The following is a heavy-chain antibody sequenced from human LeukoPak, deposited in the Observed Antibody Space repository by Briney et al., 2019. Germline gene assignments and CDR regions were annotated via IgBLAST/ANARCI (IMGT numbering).Heavy chain of an antibody. Sequence: GGSLRLSCAASGFTFSSFFMTWVRQAPGKGLEWVSGITGSAGSTSYADSVKGRFTISRDNSKNTLYLQMNSLRAEDTAVYYCAKGDGMVYNNYSFDCWGQGSLVTVSS. D-gene: IGHD4-11*01. CDR3: AKGDGMVYNNYSFDC. CDR2: ITGSAGST. CDR1: GFTFSSFF. V-gene: IGHV3-23*01. J-gene: IGHJ4*02.